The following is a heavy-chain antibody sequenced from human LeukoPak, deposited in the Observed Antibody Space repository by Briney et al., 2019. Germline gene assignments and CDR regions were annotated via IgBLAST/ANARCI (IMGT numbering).Heavy chain of an antibody. CDR3: ARLPSLDYDILTGYYYYYGMDV. D-gene: IGHD3-9*01. V-gene: IGHV4-59*08. J-gene: IGHJ6*02. CDR2: IYYSGST. Sequence: SETLSLTCTVSGGSISSYYWSWIRQPPGKGLEWIGYIYYSGSTNYNPSPKSRVTISVDTSKNQFSLKLSSVTAADTAVYYCARLPSLDYDILTGYYYYYGMDVWGQGTTVTVSS. CDR1: GGSISSYY.